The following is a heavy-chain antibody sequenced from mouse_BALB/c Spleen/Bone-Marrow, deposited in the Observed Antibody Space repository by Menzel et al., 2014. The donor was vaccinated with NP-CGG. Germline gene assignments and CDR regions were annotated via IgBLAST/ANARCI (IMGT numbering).Heavy chain of an antibody. CDR2: VNVNGDRT. Sequence: EVKLVESGGGLVQPGGSLKLSCAASGFTFSNYGMSWVRQTPDKRLEMIATVNVNGDRTYHPDSVKGRFTISRDNAKNTLSLQMSSLKSEDTAMYYCARGYDYSSWFAYWGQGTLVPVSA. CDR1: GFTFSNYG. J-gene: IGHJ3*01. D-gene: IGHD2-4*01. V-gene: IGHV5-6-3*01. CDR3: ARGYDYSSWFAY.